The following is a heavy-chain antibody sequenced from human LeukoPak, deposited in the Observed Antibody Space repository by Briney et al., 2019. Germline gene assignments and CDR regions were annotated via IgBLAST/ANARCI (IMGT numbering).Heavy chain of an antibody. Sequence: SETLSLTCAVYGGSFSGYYWSWIRQPPGKGLEWIGEINHSASTNYNPSLTSRVTISVDTTKNQFSMKLSSVTAADTAVYYCAREAALVGGTLPKNLFDPWGQGTLVTVAS. CDR1: GGSFSGYY. CDR3: AREAALVGGTLPKNLFDP. CDR2: INHSAST. J-gene: IGHJ5*02. V-gene: IGHV4-34*01. D-gene: IGHD1-26*01.